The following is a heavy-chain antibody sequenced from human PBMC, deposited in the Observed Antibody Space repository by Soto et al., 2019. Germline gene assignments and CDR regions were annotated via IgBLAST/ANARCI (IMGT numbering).Heavy chain of an antibody. J-gene: IGHJ4*02. Sequence: PGGSLRLSCAASGFTFSSYAMSWVRQAPGKGLEWVSAISSSSGTTYYADSVKGRFTISRDNAKNSLYLQMNSLRAEDTAVYYCASIRYYDFPSYFDYWGQGTLVTVSS. D-gene: IGHD3-3*01. CDR3: ASIRYYDFPSYFDY. CDR1: GFTFSSYA. CDR2: ISSSSGTT. V-gene: IGHV3-23*01.